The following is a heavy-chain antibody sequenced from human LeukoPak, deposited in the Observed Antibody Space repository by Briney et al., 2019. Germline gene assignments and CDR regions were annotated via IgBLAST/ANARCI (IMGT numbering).Heavy chain of an antibody. CDR1: GGSISSYY. J-gene: IGHJ3*02. CDR3: ARQGAMITFGGVIVDAFDI. Sequence: SGTLSLTCTVCGGSISSYYLIWIRQPPGKGLEWIGYIYYSGSTNYNPSLKSRVTISVDTFKNQFSLKLSSVTAADTGVYYCARQGAMITFGGVIVDAFDIWGQGTMVTVSS. CDR2: IYYSGST. D-gene: IGHD3-16*02. V-gene: IGHV4-59*08.